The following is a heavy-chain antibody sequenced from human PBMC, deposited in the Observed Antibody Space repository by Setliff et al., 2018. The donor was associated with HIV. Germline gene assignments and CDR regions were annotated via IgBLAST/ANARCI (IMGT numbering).Heavy chain of an antibody. V-gene: IGHV4-61*10. D-gene: IGHD3-3*01. CDR3: ARLTIFGVVMATYYMDV. CDR2: IYTSGIT. CDR1: GISVSSGSYF. J-gene: IGHJ6*03. Sequence: PSETLSLTCTVAGISVSSGSYFWTWIRQPAGKGLEWIGRIYTSGITNYNPSLKSRVTISVDTSKNQFSLKLSSVTAADTAVYYCARLTIFGVVMATYYMDVWGKGTTVTVSS.